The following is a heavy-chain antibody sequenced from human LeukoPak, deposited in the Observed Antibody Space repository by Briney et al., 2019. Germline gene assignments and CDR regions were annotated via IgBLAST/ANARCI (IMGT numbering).Heavy chain of an antibody. Sequence: GGSLRLSCAASGFTFSSYEMNWVRQAPGKGLEWVSYISSSGNTIYYADSVKGRFTISRDNAKNSLYLQMNSLRVEDTAVYYCVMTAGPPTDHWGQGALVTVSS. V-gene: IGHV3-48*03. CDR2: ISSSGNTI. J-gene: IGHJ4*01. CDR3: VMTAGPPTDH. CDR1: GFTFSSYE.